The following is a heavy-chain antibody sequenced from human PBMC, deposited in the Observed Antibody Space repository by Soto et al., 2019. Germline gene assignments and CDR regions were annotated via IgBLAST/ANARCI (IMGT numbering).Heavy chain of an antibody. CDR3: AKGRYDFWSPYYFDS. Sequence: GGSLRLSCAASGFTLSSYAMSWVRQAPGKGLEWVSAIDGSGGSTYYAGSVKGRFTISRDNSKNTLYLQMSGLRAEDTAVYYCAKGRYDFWSPYYFDSWGQGTLVTVSS. D-gene: IGHD3-3*01. V-gene: IGHV3-23*01. CDR1: GFTLSSYA. CDR2: IDGSGGST. J-gene: IGHJ4*02.